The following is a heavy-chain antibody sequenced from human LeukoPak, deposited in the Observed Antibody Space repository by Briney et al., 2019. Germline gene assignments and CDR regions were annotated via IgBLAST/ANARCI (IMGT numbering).Heavy chain of an antibody. J-gene: IGHJ3*02. Sequence: PGGSLRLSCAASGFTFSSYSMNWVRQAPGRGLEWVSSISSSSSYIYYADSVKGRFTISRDNAKNSLYLQMNSLRAEGTAVYYCARFRIVGATSDAFDIWGQGQWSPSLQ. CDR3: ARFRIVGATSDAFDI. CDR1: GFTFSSYS. D-gene: IGHD1-26*01. V-gene: IGHV3-21*01. CDR2: ISSSSSYI.